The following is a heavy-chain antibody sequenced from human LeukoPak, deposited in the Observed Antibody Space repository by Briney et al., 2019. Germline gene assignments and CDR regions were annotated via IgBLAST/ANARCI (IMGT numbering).Heavy chain of an antibody. CDR2: ISGSGGST. CDR3: ARGRGGTSDYYPFYLDY. CDR1: GFTFSSYA. V-gene: IGHV3-23*01. J-gene: IGHJ4*02. Sequence: GGSLRLSCAASGFTFSSYAMSWVRQAPGKVLEWVSAISGSGGSTYYADSVKGRFTISRDNAKNSLYLQMNSLRAEDTALYHCARGRGGTSDYYPFYLDYWGPRTLVTVSS. D-gene: IGHD3-3*01.